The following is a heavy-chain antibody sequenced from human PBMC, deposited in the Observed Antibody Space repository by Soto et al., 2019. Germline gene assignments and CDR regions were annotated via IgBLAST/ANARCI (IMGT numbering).Heavy chain of an antibody. CDR3: ARPANTVADHFDL. Sequence: GEPLKISCQVSGYTFAIYWIGWVRHMPGKGLEWVGIIYPSDSDTRYSPSFQGQVTISADQSINTAYLQWDSLKASDTAIYYCARPANTVADHFDLWGQGTPVP. J-gene: IGHJ4*02. D-gene: IGHD4-17*01. V-gene: IGHV5-51*01. CDR2: IYPSDSDT. CDR1: GYTFAIYW.